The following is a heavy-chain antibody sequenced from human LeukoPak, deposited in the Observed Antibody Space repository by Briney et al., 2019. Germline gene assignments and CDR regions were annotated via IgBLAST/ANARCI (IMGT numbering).Heavy chain of an antibody. J-gene: IGHJ5*02. D-gene: IGHD6-6*01. V-gene: IGHV4-39*01. CDR3: ARRGRLAARPTGWFDP. CDR2: IYYSGST. CDR1: GGSISSYY. Sequence: SETLSLTCTVSGGSISSYYWSWIRQPPGKGLEWIGSIYYSGSTYYNPSLKSRVTISVDTSKNQFSLKLSSVTAADTAVYYCARRGRLAARPTGWFDPWGQGTLVTVSS.